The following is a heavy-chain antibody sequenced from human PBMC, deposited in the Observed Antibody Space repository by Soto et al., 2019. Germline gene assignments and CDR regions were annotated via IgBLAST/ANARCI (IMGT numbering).Heavy chain of an antibody. CDR1: GFTFSNYA. CDR3: ARDHDYGIYYYYGMGV. J-gene: IGHJ6*02. D-gene: IGHD4-17*01. V-gene: IGHV3-30-3*01. CDR2: ISYDGNKK. Sequence: QVQLVESGGGVVQPGRSLRLSCAASGFTFSNYAMHWVRQAPGKGLEGVAVISYDGNKKYYADSVKGRFTISRDNSKNTLYLQMNSLRTEDTAVYYCARDHDYGIYYYYGMGVWGQGTTVTVSS.